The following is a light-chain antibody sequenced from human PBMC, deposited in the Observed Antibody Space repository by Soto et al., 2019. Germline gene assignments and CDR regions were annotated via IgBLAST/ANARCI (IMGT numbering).Light chain of an antibody. CDR3: QQSYSTPLT. V-gene: IGKV1-39*01. CDR1: QNINNY. J-gene: IGKJ4*01. CDR2: STS. Sequence: DIQMTQSPSSLSASVGDRVTITCRASQNINNYLNWYQQKPGKAPNLLIYSTSNLQSGVPSRFSGSGSGTDSTLTISSLQPEDFASYYCQQSYSTPLTFGGGTKVEI.